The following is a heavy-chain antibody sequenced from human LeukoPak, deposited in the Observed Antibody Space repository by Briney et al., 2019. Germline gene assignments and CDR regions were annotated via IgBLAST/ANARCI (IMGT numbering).Heavy chain of an antibody. CDR3: ARETYYDFWSGYLPGYYYYMDV. D-gene: IGHD3-3*01. CDR1: GGSISSGSYS. CDR2: IYTSGST. J-gene: IGHJ6*03. V-gene: IGHV4-61*02. Sequence: TSETLSLTCTVSGGSISSGSYSWRWIRQPAGKGLEWIGRIYTSGSTNYNPSLKSRVTISVDTSKNQSSLKLSSVTAADTAVYYCARETYYDFWSGYLPGYYYYMDVWGKGTTVTVSS.